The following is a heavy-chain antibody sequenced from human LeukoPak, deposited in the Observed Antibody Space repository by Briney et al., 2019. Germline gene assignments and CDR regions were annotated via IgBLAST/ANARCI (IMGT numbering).Heavy chain of an antibody. CDR2: ISSSSSYI. V-gene: IGHV3-21*04. CDR1: GFTFSSYS. CDR3: AEANFDWVLFFDY. Sequence: GGSLRLSCAASGFTFSSYSMNWVRQAPGKGLEWVSSISSSSSYIYYADSVKGRFTISRDNARNSLYLQMNTLRSEDTAFYYCAEANFDWVLFFDYWGQGTLITVSS. D-gene: IGHD3-9*01. J-gene: IGHJ4*02.